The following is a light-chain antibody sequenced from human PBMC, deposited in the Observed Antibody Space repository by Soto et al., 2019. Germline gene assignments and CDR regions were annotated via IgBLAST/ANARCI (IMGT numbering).Light chain of an antibody. V-gene: IGLV1-51*01. CDR3: GAWDGSLSTGV. CDR1: SSNIGNHF. Sequence: QSVLTQPPSVSAAPGQKVTISGSGSSSNIGNHFVSWYQQVPGTAPTLLIYDDDKRPSGIPDRFSGSKSGTSATLGITGLQSGDEADYYCGAWDGSLSTGVFGGGTKVTVL. CDR2: DDD. J-gene: IGLJ3*02.